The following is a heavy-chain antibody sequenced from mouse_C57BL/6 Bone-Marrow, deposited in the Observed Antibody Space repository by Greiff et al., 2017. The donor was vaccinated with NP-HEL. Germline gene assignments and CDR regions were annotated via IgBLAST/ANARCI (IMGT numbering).Heavy chain of an antibody. D-gene: IGHD1-1*01. J-gene: IGHJ3*01. Sequence: VQLQQSGPELVKLGASVKISCKASGYTFTDYYMNWVKQSHGKSLEWIGDINPNNGGTSYNQKFKGKATLTVDKSSSTAYMELRSLTSEDSAVYYCARFYYYGSSSWFAYWGQGTLVTVSA. CDR3: ARFYYYGSSSWFAY. CDR1: GYTFTDYY. V-gene: IGHV1-26*01. CDR2: INPNNGGT.